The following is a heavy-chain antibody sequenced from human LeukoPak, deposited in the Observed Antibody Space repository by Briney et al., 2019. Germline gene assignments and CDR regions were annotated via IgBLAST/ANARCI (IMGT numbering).Heavy chain of an antibody. D-gene: IGHD3-10*01. J-gene: IGHJ6*02. CDR1: GFSLSNYW. CDR3: AWYGVTHGLDV. CDR2: INQDGSDK. Sequence: PGGSLRLSCAASGFSLSNYWMSLVRQDPGKGLEWVANINQDGSDKYYVDSVMGRFTISKDNAKNSVYLQMNSLRPEDTAIYYCAWYGVTHGLDVWGQGTTVTVSS. V-gene: IGHV3-7*01.